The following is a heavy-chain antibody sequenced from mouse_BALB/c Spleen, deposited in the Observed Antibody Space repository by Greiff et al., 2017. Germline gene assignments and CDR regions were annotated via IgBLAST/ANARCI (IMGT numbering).Heavy chain of an antibody. Sequence: QVQLQHPGAELVKPGASVKLSCKASGYTFTSYWMHWVKQRPGQGLEWIGVINPSNGRTNYNEKFKSKATLTVDKSSSTAYMQLSSLTSEDSAVYYYATGDYGNSVFAYWGAGTLVTVSA. CDR2: INPSNGRT. V-gene: IGHV1S81*02. CDR3: ATGDYGNSVFAY. D-gene: IGHD2-1*01. J-gene: IGHJ3*01. CDR1: GYTFTSYW.